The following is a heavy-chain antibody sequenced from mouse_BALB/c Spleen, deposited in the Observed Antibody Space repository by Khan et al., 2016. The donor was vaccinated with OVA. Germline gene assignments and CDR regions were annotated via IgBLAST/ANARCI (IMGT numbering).Heavy chain of an antibody. J-gene: IGHJ2*01. CDR3: ARLENV. Sequence: VQLQESGPGLVAPSQSLSITCTASGLSLTSYGVHWVRQSPGKGLEWLGVIWAGGSTNNNSALMSRLSTSKDNSKSQLFLKMNSLQTGDTPMYYCARLENVWGKGTTLTVSS. V-gene: IGHV2-9*02. CDR2: IWAGGST. CDR1: GLSLTSYG.